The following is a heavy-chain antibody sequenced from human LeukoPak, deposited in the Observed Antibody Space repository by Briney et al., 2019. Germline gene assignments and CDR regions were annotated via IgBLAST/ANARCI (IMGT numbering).Heavy chain of an antibody. Sequence: ASVKVSCKASGYTFTSYDINWVRQATGQGLEWMGWMNPNSGNTGYAQKFQGRVTITRNTSISTAYMELSSLRSEDTAVYYCAKDQFGADPIAGPHYYYYGMDVWGQGTTVTVSS. D-gene: IGHD3-10*01. CDR3: AKDQFGADPIAGPHYYYYGMDV. CDR1: GYTFTSYD. CDR2: MNPNSGNT. J-gene: IGHJ6*02. V-gene: IGHV1-8*03.